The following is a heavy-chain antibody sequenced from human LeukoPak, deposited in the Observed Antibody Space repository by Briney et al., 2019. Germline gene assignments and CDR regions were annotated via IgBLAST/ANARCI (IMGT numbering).Heavy chain of an antibody. D-gene: IGHD3-9*01. Sequence: PGGSLRLSCAASGFTFSSYEMNWVRQAPGEGLEWVSYISSSGSTIYYADSVKGRFTISRDNAKNSLYLQMNSLRAEDTAVYYCALLLRYFDWLEGRAFDIWGQGTMVTVSS. CDR2: ISSSGSTI. CDR1: GFTFSSYE. V-gene: IGHV3-48*03. J-gene: IGHJ3*02. CDR3: ALLLRYFDWLEGRAFDI.